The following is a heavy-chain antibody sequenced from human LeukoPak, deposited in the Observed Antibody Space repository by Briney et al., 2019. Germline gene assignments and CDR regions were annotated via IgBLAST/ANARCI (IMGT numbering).Heavy chain of an antibody. J-gene: IGHJ5*02. V-gene: IGHV4-4*09. CDR2: IYTSGST. Sequence: SETLSLTCTVSGGSISSYYWSWIRQPPGKGLEWIGYIYTSGSTNYNPSLRSRVTISVDTSKNQFSLKLSSVTAADTAVYYCARHGTTVVTNWFDPWGQGTLVTVSS. CDR3: ARHGTTVVTNWFDP. CDR1: GGSISSYY. D-gene: IGHD4-23*01.